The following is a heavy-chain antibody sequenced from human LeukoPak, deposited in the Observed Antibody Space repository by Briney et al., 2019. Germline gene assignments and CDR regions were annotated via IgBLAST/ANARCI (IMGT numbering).Heavy chain of an antibody. J-gene: IGHJ5*02. CDR3: ARSQGGRFLEWFLHKNWFDP. CDR2: MSSSSSTI. V-gene: IGHV3-48*01. D-gene: IGHD3-3*01. CDR1: GFTFSSYS. Sequence: GGSLRLSCAASGFTFSSYSMNWVRQAPGKGLELVSYMSSSSSTIYYADSVKGRFTISRDNAKNSLYLQMNSLRAEDTAVYYCARSQGGRFLEWFLHKNWFDPWGQGTLVTVSS.